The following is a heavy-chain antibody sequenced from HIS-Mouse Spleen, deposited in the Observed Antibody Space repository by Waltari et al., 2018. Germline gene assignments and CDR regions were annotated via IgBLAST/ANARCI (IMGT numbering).Heavy chain of an antibody. J-gene: IGHJ2*01. V-gene: IGHV3-48*02. CDR2: ISSSSSTI. CDR1: GFTFISYR. D-gene: IGHD3-10*01. Sequence: EVQLVESGGGLVQPGGSLRLSGAASGFTFISYRMNWVRQAPGKGLEWVSYISSSSSTIYYADSVKGRFTISRDNAKNSLYLQMNSLRDEDTAVYYCARDGDWLWYFDLWGRGTLVTVSS. CDR3: ARDGDWLWYFDL.